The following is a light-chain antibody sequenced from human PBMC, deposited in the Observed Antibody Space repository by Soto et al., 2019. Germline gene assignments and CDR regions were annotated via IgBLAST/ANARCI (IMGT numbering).Light chain of an antibody. V-gene: IGKV3-11*01. Sequence: EIVLTQSPVTLSLSPGERATLSCRASQSVRTYLAWYQVKPGQAPRLLIYDASRRASGVPARFSGSGSGTDFTLTISSLEPEDFAVYYCQQYTNWPTFGQGTKVDIK. CDR1: QSVRTY. CDR3: QQYTNWPT. J-gene: IGKJ1*01. CDR2: DAS.